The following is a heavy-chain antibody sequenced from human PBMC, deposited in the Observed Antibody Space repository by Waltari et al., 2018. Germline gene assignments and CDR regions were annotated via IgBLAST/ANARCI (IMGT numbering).Heavy chain of an antibody. J-gene: IGHJ6*02. CDR1: GFTVSSNY. Sequence: EVQLVESGGGLIQPGGSLRLSCAASGFTVSSNYMSWVRQAPGKGLDWVSVIYSGGSTYYADSVKGRFIISRDNSKNTLYLQMNSLRVEDTAVYYCTRGGVPPYLVLERLHGMDVWGQGTTVTVSS. V-gene: IGHV3-53*01. CDR2: IYSGGST. D-gene: IGHD3-3*01. CDR3: TRGGVPPYLVLERLHGMDV.